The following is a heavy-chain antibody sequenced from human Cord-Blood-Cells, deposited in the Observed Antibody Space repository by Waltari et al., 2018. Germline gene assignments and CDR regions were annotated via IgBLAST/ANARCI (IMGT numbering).Heavy chain of an antibody. CDR1: GYTFTGYY. V-gene: IGHV1-2*02. CDR3: ARTETIFGVVTPFDY. J-gene: IGHJ4*02. CDR2: INPNSGGT. D-gene: IGHD3-3*01. Sequence: QVQLVQSGAEVKKPGASVKVSCKASGYTFTGYYMHWVRQAPGQGLEWMGWINPNSGGTNYAQKFQGRVTMTRDTSISTAYMELSRLRSDDTAVYYCARTETIFGVVTPFDYWGQGTLVTVSS.